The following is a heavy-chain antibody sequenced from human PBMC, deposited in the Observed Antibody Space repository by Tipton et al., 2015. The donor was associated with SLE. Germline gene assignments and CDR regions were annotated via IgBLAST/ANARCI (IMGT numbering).Heavy chain of an antibody. D-gene: IGHD2-2*01. CDR2: IYYSGST. J-gene: IGHJ6*03. Sequence: TLSLTCTVSGGSISSYYWSWIRQPPGKGLEWIGYIYYSGSTNYNPSLKSRVTISVDTSKNQFSLKLSSVTAADTAVYYCASREVSSYYYYYMDVWGKGTTVTVSS. CDR3: ASREVSSYYYYYMDV. V-gene: IGHV4-59*01. CDR1: GGSISSYY.